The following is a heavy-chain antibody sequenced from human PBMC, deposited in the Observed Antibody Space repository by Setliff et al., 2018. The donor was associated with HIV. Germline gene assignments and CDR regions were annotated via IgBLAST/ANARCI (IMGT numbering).Heavy chain of an antibody. D-gene: IGHD6-19*01. CDR2: INWNGGST. Sequence: GGSLRLSCAASGSTFDDYGMSWVRQAPGKGLEWVSGINWNGGSTGYADSVKGRFTISRDNAKNSLYLQMNSLRAEDTALYYCARVGYSTGWYNWFDPWGQGTLVTVSS. CDR1: GSTFDDYG. J-gene: IGHJ5*02. V-gene: IGHV3-20*04. CDR3: ARVGYSTGWYNWFDP.